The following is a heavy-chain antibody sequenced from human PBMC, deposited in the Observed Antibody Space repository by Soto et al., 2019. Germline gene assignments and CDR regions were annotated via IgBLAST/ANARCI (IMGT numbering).Heavy chain of an antibody. Sequence: QVQLQESGPGLVKPSQTLSLTCTVSGGSISSGGYYWSWIRQHPGKGLEWIGYIYYSGSTYYNPSLKSRVTLSVDTSKNQFSLKLSSVTAADTAVYYCARVRSSGYYRYFDYWGQGTLVTGSS. J-gene: IGHJ4*02. V-gene: IGHV4-31*03. CDR3: ARVRSSGYYRYFDY. D-gene: IGHD3-22*01. CDR2: IYYSGST. CDR1: GGSISSGGYY.